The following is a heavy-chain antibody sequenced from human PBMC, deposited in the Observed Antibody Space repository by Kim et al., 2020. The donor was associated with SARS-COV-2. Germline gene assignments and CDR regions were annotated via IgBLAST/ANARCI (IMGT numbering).Heavy chain of an antibody. V-gene: IGHV4-59*01. CDR2: IYYSGST. CDR3: ARVRGSTPFRWKYYDILTGPAPHWGSGEFGP. CDR1: GGSISSYY. J-gene: IGHJ5*02. Sequence: SETLSLTCTVSGGSISSYYWSWIRQPPGKGLEWIGYIYYSGSTNYNPSLKSRVTISVDTSKNQFSLKLSSVTAADTAVYYCARVRGSTPFRWKYYDILTGPAPHWGSGEFGPWGQGTLVTVSS. D-gene: IGHD3-9*01.